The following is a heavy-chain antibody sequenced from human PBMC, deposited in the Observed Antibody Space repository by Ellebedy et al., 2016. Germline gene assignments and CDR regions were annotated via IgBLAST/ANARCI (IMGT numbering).Heavy chain of an antibody. Sequence: GESLKISXEASGFTFSRHSVNWVRQAPGKGLEWLASINDYGYTTQYADSVKGRFTISRDNAKMYLYLQLNSLRVDDTAVYYCAATVAHSYDHWGQGTLVAVSS. CDR3: AATVAHSYDH. J-gene: IGHJ4*02. V-gene: IGHV3-21*01. CDR1: GFTFSRHS. CDR2: INDYGYTT.